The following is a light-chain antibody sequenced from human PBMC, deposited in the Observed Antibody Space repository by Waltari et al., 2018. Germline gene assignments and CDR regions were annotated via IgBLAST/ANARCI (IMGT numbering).Light chain of an antibody. Sequence: DIQMTQSPSSLSASVGDRVTITCQASEDISNHLVWFQQKPGQAPKLLIFDASSLQPGVPSGFRGSGSGTHFTFTISSLQPEDFATFYCQQFHDLPFTFGPGTTVDIK. CDR1: EDISNH. CDR3: QQFHDLPFT. V-gene: IGKV1-33*01. J-gene: IGKJ3*01. CDR2: DAS.